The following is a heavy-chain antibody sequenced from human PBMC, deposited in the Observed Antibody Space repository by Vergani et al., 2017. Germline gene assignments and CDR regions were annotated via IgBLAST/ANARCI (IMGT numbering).Heavy chain of an antibody. J-gene: IGHJ5*02. CDR3: ARQAGVFFPGWFDP. CDR2: IYYSGST. D-gene: IGHD2/OR15-2a*01. CDR1: GGSISSYY. Sequence: QVQLQESGPGLVKPSETLSLTCTVSGGSISSYYWSWIRQPPGKGLEWIGYIYYSGSTNYNPSLKSRVTISVDTSKNQFSLKLSAVTAADTAAYYCARQAGVFFPGWFDPWGQGTLVTVSS. V-gene: IGHV4-59*01.